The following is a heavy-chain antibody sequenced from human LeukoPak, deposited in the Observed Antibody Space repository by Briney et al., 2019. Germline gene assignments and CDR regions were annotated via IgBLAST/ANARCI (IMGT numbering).Heavy chain of an antibody. D-gene: IGHD6-13*01. CDR3: AKDRYSGLNTIDY. Sequence: GGSLRLSCAASEFTFSTYGMHWVRQAPGKGLEWVAVISYDGSYKFYADSVKGRFTISRHNYKSTLYLQMNRRRAEDTAVYYCAKDRYSGLNTIDYWGQGTLVTVSS. CDR2: ISYDGSYK. V-gene: IGHV3-30*18. J-gene: IGHJ4*02. CDR1: EFTFSTYG.